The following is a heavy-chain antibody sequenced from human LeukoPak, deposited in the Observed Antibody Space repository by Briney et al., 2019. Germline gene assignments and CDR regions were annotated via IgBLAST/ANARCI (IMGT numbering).Heavy chain of an antibody. CDR2: ISYDGSNK. CDR1: GFTFSSYA. V-gene: IGHV3-30-3*01. J-gene: IGHJ2*01. Sequence: PGGSLRLSCAASGFTFSSYAMHWVRQAPGKGLEWVAVISYDGSNKYYADSVKGRFTISRDNSKNTLYLQMNSLRAEDTAVYYCAKSSSSWTIYWYFDLWGRGTLVTVSS. CDR3: AKSSSSWTIYWYFDL. D-gene: IGHD6-13*01.